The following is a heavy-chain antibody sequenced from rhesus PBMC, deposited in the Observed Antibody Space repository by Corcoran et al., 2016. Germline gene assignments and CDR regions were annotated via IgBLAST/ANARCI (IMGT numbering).Heavy chain of an antibody. V-gene: IGHV4-169*01. D-gene: IGHD4-29*01. CDR3: ARLSSSYTNFDY. J-gene: IGHJ4*01. CDR2: IYGSGSTT. Sequence: QLQLQESGPGLVKPSETLSLTCAVSGGSISSSYWSWIRQAPGKGLEWIGYIYGSGSTTHDNPSLKSRVTLSVDTSKNQLSLKLSSVTAADTAVYYCARLSSSYTNFDYWGQGVLVTVSS. CDR1: GGSISSSY.